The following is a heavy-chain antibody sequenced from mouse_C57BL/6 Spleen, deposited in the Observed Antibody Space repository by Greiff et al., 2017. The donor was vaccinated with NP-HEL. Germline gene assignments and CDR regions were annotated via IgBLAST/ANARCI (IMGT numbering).Heavy chain of an antibody. D-gene: IGHD1-1*01. V-gene: IGHV5-4*01. CDR1: GFTFSSYA. J-gene: IGHJ4*01. Sequence: EVNVVESGGGLVKPGGSLKLSCAASGFTFSSYAMSWVRQTPEKRLEWVATISDGGSYTYYPDNVKGRFTISRDNAKNNLYLQMSHLKSEDTAMYYCARDDYGSSPYAMDYWGQGTSVTVSS. CDR2: ISDGGSYT. CDR3: ARDDYGSSPYAMDY.